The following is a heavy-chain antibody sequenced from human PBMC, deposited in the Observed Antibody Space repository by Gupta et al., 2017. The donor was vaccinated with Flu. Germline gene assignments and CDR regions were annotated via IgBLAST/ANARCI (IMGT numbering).Heavy chain of an antibody. Sequence: TCTVSGGPIDSYYWSWIRQSPGKGLEWIGYIYHSGASNYNPSLNSRVSMSVDRSKKEFSLKLSSVTAADTAVYYCAGGENYGQFDYWGQGPLVTVSS. J-gene: IGHJ4*02. CDR1: GGPIDSYY. V-gene: IGHV4-59*01. CDR2: IYHSGAS. CDR3: AGGENYGQFDY. D-gene: IGHD3-10*01.